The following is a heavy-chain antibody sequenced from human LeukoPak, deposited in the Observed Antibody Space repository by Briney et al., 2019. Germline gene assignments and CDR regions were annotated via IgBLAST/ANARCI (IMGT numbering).Heavy chain of an antibody. V-gene: IGHV5-51*01. J-gene: IGHJ4*02. Sequence: RGESLKISCKGSGYSFTNYWIGWVRQMPGKGLEWMGIIYPGDSDTRYSPSFHGQVTISADKSISTAYLQWSSLKASDTAMYYCARHEANSRYHFDYWGQGTLVTVSS. CDR3: ARHEANSRYHFDY. CDR1: GYSFTNYW. CDR2: IYPGDSDT. D-gene: IGHD4/OR15-4a*01.